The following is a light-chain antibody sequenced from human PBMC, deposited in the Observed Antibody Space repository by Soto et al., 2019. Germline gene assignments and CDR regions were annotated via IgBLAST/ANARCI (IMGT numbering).Light chain of an antibody. CDR2: DAS. CDR3: QQYNSYRT. V-gene: IGKV1-5*01. Sequence: DIQVTQSPSSLSASVGDSVTITCRASQSISSWLAWYQQKPGKAPKLLIYDASSLESGVPSRFSGSGSGTEFTLTISSLQPDDFATYYCQQYNSYRTFGQGTKVDIK. CDR1: QSISSW. J-gene: IGKJ1*01.